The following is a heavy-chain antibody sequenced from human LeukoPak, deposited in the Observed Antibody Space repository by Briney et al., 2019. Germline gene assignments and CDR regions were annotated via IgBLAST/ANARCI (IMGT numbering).Heavy chain of an antibody. D-gene: IGHD2-2*02. CDR3: AKVGYCSGTNCYSAFDI. CDR1: GITFSSYA. J-gene: IGHJ3*02. Sequence: GGSLRLSCTASGITFSSYAMNWVRQAPGRGLEWVSVISASCGNTDYADAVKGRFTVSRDNSQNTLHLQMNSLRAEDTAIYSCAKVGYCSGTNCYSAFDIWGQGTVVTVSS. V-gene: IGHV3-23*01. CDR2: ISASCGNT.